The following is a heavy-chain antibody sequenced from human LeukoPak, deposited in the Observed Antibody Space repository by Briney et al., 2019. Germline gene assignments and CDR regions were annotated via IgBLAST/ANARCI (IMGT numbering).Heavy chain of an antibody. CDR3: ARAADSSGFIDGR. D-gene: IGHD6-19*01. V-gene: IGHV1-69*04. CDR1: GGTFSSYA. J-gene: IGHJ4*02. CDR2: IIPILGIA. Sequence: SVKVSCKASGGTFSSYAISWVRQAPGQGLEWMGRIIPILGIANYAQKFQGRVTITADKSTSTAYMELSSLRSEDTAVYYCARAADSSGFIDGRWGQGTLVTVSS.